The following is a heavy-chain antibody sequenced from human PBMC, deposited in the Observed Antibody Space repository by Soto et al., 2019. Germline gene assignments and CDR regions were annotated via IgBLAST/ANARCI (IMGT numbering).Heavy chain of an antibody. CDR3: AASYGSGYRAFDY. V-gene: IGHV1-69*02. CDR2: VNPIVCMS. J-gene: IGHJ4*02. Sequence: QVQLVQSGAEVKKPGSSVKVSCKASGDTFSFYTINWVRQAPGLGLEWMGRVNPIVCMSNYAQKFQGRVTITADKSTNTAYMQLSSLRSEDTAIYYCAASYGSGYRAFDYWGQGALVTVSS. CDR1: GDTFSFYT. D-gene: IGHD3-10*01.